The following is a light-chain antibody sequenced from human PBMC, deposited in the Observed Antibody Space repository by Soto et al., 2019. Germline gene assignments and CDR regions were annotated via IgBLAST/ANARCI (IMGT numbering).Light chain of an antibody. CDR2: DAS. Sequence: DIQMTQSPSTLSASVGDRATITCRASQSISHYLAWYQQKPGKVPNLLVYDASNLGGGVPSRLSGSGSGTKFTLTISSLQPDDFATYYCQQYNSYSPWTFGQGTKVDIK. CDR3: QQYNSYSPWT. CDR1: QSISHY. V-gene: IGKV1-5*01. J-gene: IGKJ1*01.